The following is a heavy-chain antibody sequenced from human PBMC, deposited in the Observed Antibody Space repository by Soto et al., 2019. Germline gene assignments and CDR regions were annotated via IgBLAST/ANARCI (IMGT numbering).Heavy chain of an antibody. CDR1: GGSISSDDSY. J-gene: IGHJ6*02. D-gene: IGHD1-26*01. CDR3: ARGGAVHKWTRGVADAMDV. V-gene: IGHV4-31*03. Sequence: QVQLQESGPGLVKPSQTLSLTCTVSGGSISSDDSYWSWIRQHPGKGLEWIGYIYNSGSTSYNPSLKSRVSISVDTSKNQFSLRLSSVTAADTAVYYCARGGAVHKWTRGVADAMDVWGQGTTVTVSS. CDR2: IYNSGST.